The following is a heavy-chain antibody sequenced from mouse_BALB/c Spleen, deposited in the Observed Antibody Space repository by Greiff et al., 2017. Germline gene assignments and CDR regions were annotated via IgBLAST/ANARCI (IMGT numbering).Heavy chain of an antibody. J-gene: IGHJ2*01. CDR1: GFNIKDYY. V-gene: IGHV14-4*02. CDR3: NAGGNYEGGRYYFDY. D-gene: IGHD2-1*01. CDR2: IDPENGDT. Sequence: EVKLQESGAELVRSGASVKLSCTASGFNIKDYYMHWVKQRPEQGLEWIGWIDPENGDTEYAPKFQGKATMTADTSSNTAYLQLSSLTSEDTAVYYCNAGGNYEGGRYYFDYWGQGTTLTVSS.